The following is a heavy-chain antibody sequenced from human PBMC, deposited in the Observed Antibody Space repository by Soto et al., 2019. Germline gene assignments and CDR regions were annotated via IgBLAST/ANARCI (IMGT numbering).Heavy chain of an antibody. J-gene: IGHJ3*02. Sequence: QPGGSLRLSCTASGFMFNNSAMTWVRQAPGQGLQWVASVSDNGGSRGGTFYADSVKGRFTTSGDSSRTIVYLQMNSLRPDDTAVYYCATWHLREHAYDIWGQGTAVTVSS. V-gene: IGHV3-23*01. CDR1: GFMFNNSA. CDR3: ATWHLREHAYDI. D-gene: IGHD4-17*01. CDR2: VSDNGGSRGGT.